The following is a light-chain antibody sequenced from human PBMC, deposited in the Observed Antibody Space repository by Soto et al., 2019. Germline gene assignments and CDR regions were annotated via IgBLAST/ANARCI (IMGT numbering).Light chain of an antibody. CDR1: QSVSSK. V-gene: IGKV3-15*01. CDR2: GAS. J-gene: IGKJ1*01. CDR3: QQYGSSPPT. Sequence: EIVMTQSPATLSVSPGERATLSCRASQSVSSKLAWYQQKPGQAPRLLIYGASTRATGIPARFSGSGSGTEFTLTISSLQSEDFAVYYCQQYGSSPPTFGQGTKVEIK.